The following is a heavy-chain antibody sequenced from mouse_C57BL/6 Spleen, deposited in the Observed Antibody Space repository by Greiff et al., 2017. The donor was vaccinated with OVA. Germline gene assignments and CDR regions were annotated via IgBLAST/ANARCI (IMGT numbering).Heavy chain of an antibody. D-gene: IGHD2-3*01. Sequence: VKLVESGAELVRPGTSVKMSCKASGYTFTNYWIGWAKQRPGHGLEWIGDIYPGGGYTYYNEKFKGKATLTAEKSSSTAYMQFSSLTSEDSAIYYCAREMGDYYAMDYWGQGTSVTVSS. CDR3: AREMGDYYAMDY. V-gene: IGHV1-63*01. J-gene: IGHJ4*01. CDR2: IYPGGGYT. CDR1: GYTFTNYW.